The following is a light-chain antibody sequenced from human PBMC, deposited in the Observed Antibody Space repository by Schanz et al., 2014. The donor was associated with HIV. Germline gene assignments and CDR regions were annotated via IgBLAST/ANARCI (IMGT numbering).Light chain of an antibody. CDR1: QDVSSN. CDR2: GAF. Sequence: EIMMTQSPGTLSVSPGERAVLSCRATQDVSSNLAWYQQKPGQAPRLLIYGAFTRATGIPARFSGSWLGTDFTLTINSLQSEDSAVYYCQQYNHWPQTFGQGTKVEIK. J-gene: IGKJ1*01. V-gene: IGKV3-15*01. CDR3: QQYNHWPQT.